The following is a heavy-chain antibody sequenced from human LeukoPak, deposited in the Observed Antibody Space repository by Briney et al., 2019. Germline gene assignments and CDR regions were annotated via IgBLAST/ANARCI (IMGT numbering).Heavy chain of an antibody. Sequence: SETLSLTCTVSGGSISSGSYYWSWIRQPDGKGLEWIGRIYTSGSTNNNPSLNSRVTISVDTSKNQFSLNLSSVTAADTAVYYCARTQYDFWSGTYYFDYWGQGTLVTVSS. V-gene: IGHV4-61*02. D-gene: IGHD3-3*01. CDR3: ARTQYDFWSGTYYFDY. J-gene: IGHJ4*02. CDR1: GGSISSGSYY. CDR2: IYTSGST.